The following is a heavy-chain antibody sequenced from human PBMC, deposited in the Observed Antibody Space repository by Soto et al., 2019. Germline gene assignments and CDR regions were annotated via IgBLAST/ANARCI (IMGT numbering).Heavy chain of an antibody. CDR1: GFTVSSNY. J-gene: IGHJ4*02. CDR3: ARVSYDVRRSYYFDY. CDR2: LYSGGYA. Sequence: GGSLRLSCAASGFTVSSNYMSWVRQAPGKGLEWVSVLYSGGYAYYADSVKGRFTISRDHSKNTLYLQMNSLRAEDTAVYYCARVSYDVRRSYYFDYWGQGTLVTVSS. D-gene: IGHD2-8*01. V-gene: IGHV3-53*01.